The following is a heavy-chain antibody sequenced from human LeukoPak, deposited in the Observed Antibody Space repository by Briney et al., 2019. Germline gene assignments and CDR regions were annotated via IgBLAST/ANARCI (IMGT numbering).Heavy chain of an antibody. V-gene: IGHV4-61*02. D-gene: IGHD6-19*01. J-gene: IGHJ4*02. Sequence: SETLSLTCTVSGGSISSGSYYWSWIRQPAGKGLEWIGRIYTSGSTNYNPSLKSRVTISLDTSKNQFSLKLSSVTAADTAVYYCARDSSGWYGAFDYWGQGTLVTVSS. CDR1: GGSISSGSYY. CDR3: ARDSSGWYGAFDY. CDR2: IYTSGST.